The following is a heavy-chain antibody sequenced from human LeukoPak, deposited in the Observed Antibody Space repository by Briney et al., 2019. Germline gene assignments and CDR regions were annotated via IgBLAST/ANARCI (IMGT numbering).Heavy chain of an antibody. CDR2: ISGSGGST. D-gene: IGHD1-26*01. V-gene: IGHV3-23*01. Sequence: GGSLRLSCAASGFTFSSYAMSWVRQAPGKGLEWVSAISGSGGSTYYADSVKGRFTISRDNSKNTLYLQMNSLRAEDTAVYYCAKPKYSGSYYGWGYWGQGTLVTVSS. J-gene: IGHJ4*02. CDR1: GFTFSSYA. CDR3: AKPKYSGSYYGWGY.